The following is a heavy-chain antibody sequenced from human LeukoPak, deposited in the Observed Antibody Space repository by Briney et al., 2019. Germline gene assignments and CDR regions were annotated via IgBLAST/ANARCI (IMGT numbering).Heavy chain of an antibody. J-gene: IGHJ4*02. CDR2: ISAYNGNT. D-gene: IGHD6-13*01. V-gene: IGHV1-18*01. CDR3: ARDWGAVVSYSSSWYDGDHFDY. CDR1: GYTFTSYG. Sequence: GASVKVSCKASGYTFTSYGISWVRQAPGQGLEWMGWISAYNGNTNYAQKLQGRVTMTTDTSTSTAYMELRSLRSDDTAVYYCARDWGAVVSYSSSWYDGDHFDYWGQGTLVTVSS.